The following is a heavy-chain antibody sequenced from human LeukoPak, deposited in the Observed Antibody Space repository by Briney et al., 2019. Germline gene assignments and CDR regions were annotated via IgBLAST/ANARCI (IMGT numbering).Heavy chain of an antibody. J-gene: IGHJ2*01. CDR3: AKEHERYWYFDL. D-gene: IGHD6-25*01. CDR1: GFTFSIYE. Sequence: PGGSLRLSCAASGFTFSIYEMNWVRQTPGKGLEWVAAISGSGSNTYYADSVKGRFTIPRDNSKNTLYLQMNSLRAEDTAVYYCAKEHERYWYFDLWGRGTLVTVSS. CDR2: ISGSGSNT. V-gene: IGHV3-23*01.